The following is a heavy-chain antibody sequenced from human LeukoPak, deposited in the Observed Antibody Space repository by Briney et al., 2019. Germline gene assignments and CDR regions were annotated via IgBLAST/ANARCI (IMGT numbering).Heavy chain of an antibody. J-gene: IGHJ5*02. CDR3: ARDGLSATVSSYNWFDP. D-gene: IGHD4-11*01. V-gene: IGHV1-69*13. Sequence: RASVTVSCKASGGTFSSYAISWVRQAPGQGLEWMGGIIPIFGTANYAQKFQGRVTITADESTSTAYMELSSLRSEDTAVYYCARDGLSATVSSYNWFDPWGQGTLVTVSS. CDR1: GGTFSSYA. CDR2: IIPIFGTA.